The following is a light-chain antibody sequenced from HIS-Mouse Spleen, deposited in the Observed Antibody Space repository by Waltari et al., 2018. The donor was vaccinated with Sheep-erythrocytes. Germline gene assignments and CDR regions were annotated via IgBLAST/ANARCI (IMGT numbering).Light chain of an antibody. V-gene: IGLV2-14*01. J-gene: IGLJ3*02. Sequence: QSALTQPPSASGSPGQSVTISCTGTSSDVGGYNYVPWYQQHPGKAPKLMIYEVSNRPSGVSNRFSGSKSGNTASLTISGLQAEDEADYYCSSYTSSSTWVFGGGTKLTVL. CDR2: EVS. CDR3: SSYTSSSTWV. CDR1: SSDVGGYNY.